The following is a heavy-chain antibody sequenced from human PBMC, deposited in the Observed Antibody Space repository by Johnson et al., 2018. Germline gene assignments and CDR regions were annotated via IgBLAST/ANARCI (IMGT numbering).Heavy chain of an antibody. V-gene: IGHV3-49*03. D-gene: IGHD3-22*01. J-gene: IGHJ6*04. Sequence: LVESGGGLVQPGRSLSLSCTASGFTFGDYAMSWFRQAPGKGLEWVGFIRSRAYGGTTEYAASGKGRFPISRDDSKSIAYLQINSLKTEDSAVYYCTREPHYSDSSSTAYAPMDVWGKGTTVTVSS. CDR1: GFTFGDYA. CDR2: IRSRAYGGTT. CDR3: TREPHYSDSSSTAYAPMDV.